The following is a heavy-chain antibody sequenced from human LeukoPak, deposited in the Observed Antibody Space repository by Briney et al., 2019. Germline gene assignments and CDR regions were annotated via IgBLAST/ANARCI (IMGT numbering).Heavy chain of an antibody. CDR1: GLTFSSYA. CDR2: ISYDGSNK. J-gene: IGHJ4*02. Sequence: GGSLRLSCAASGLTFSSYAMHWVRQAPGKGLEWVAVISYDGSNKYYADSVKGRFTISRDNSKNTLYLQMNSLRAEDTAVYYCARYSSSWSRGDYWGQGTLVTVSS. CDR3: ARYSSSWSRGDY. D-gene: IGHD6-13*01. V-gene: IGHV3-30*04.